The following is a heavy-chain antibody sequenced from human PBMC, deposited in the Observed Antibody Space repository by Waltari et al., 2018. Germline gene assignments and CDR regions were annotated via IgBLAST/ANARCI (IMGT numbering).Heavy chain of an antibody. CDR1: GYTYTRHG. V-gene: IGHV1-18*01. D-gene: IGHD3-10*01. CDR2: MSAYNGIK. CDR3: AGDSSVQAWVDVVISPDHAVDI. J-gene: IGHJ3*02. Sequence: VQLVQSGAVVKTPGASVMVSCKASGYTYTRHGISWARQDPGQGLEWMGWMSAYNGIKTHAKKREGRVTMTRDTSTSTAYVDLRSLRSTGTALNYCAGDSSVQAWVDVVISPDHAVDILVEGTIVTVSS.